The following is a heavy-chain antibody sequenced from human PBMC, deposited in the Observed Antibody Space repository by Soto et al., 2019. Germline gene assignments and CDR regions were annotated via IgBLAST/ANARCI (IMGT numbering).Heavy chain of an antibody. V-gene: IGHV4-59*01. CDR2: VYNSGST. J-gene: IGHJ4*02. CDR1: GGSIISNY. CDR3: ARYRREAVAGYTLDN. Sequence: PAEARSLSCTVSGGSIISNYWTWIRQPPGKGLEWIGYVYNSGSTNYNPSLKSRVTISEETSKSQFSLKVNSMTAADTAVYYCARYRREAVAGYTLDNWGQGILVTVSS. D-gene: IGHD6-13*01.